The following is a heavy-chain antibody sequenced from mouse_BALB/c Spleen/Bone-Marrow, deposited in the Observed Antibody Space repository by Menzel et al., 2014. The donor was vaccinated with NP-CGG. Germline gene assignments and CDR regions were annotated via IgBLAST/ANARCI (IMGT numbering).Heavy chain of an antibody. CDR3: ARHAYGNSYWYFDV. D-gene: IGHD2-1*01. Sequence: VMLVESGPELVKPGASVKISCKASGYAFSSSWMNWVKQRPGLGLEWIGRIYPGDGDTNYNGKFKGKATLTADKSSSTAYMQLSSLTSVDSAVYFCARHAYGNSYWYFDVWGAGTTVTVSS. J-gene: IGHJ1*01. CDR1: GYAFSSSW. V-gene: IGHV1-82*01. CDR2: IYPGDGDT.